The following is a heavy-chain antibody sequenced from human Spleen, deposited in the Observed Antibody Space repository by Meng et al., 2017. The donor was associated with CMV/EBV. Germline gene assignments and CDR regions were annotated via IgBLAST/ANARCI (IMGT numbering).Heavy chain of an antibody. CDR1: IFSCYG. D-gene: IGHD1-26*01. CDR2: IRYDGSNQ. Sequence: IFSCYGVHWVRQGPAKGLEWVAFIRYDGSNQHYAASVKGRFIISRDNSKNMVYLQMNSLRTEDTALYFCAKALSGRYYDAEIDYWGQGTLVTVSS. J-gene: IGHJ4*02. V-gene: IGHV3-30*02. CDR3: AKALSGRYYDAEIDY.